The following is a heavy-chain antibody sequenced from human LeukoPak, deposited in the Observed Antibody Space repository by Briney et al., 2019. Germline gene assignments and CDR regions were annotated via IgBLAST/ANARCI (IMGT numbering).Heavy chain of an antibody. CDR2: INHSGST. J-gene: IGHJ5*02. CDR3: ARVGGWSGYYLNWFDP. V-gene: IGHV4-34*01. CDR1: GGSFSGYY. D-gene: IGHD3-3*01. Sequence: SETLSLTCAVYGGSFSGYYWSWIRQPPGKGLEWIGEINHSGSTNYNPSLKSRVTISVDTSKNQFSLKLSSVTAADTAVNYCARVGGWSGYYLNWFDPWGQGTLATVSS.